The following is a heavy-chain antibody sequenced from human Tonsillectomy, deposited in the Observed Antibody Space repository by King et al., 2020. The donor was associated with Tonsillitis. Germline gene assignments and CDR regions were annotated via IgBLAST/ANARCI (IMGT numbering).Heavy chain of an antibody. Sequence: QLVQSGGGLVQPGGSLRLSCAASGFTFNRFWMSWVRQAPGKGLEWVANKKEDGSEKYYVDSVKGRFTISRDNAKKSVYLQMNSLRAEDTAVYYCAREIELDYYDFWSGYYPSFDYWGQGTLVTVSS. CDR2: KKEDGSEK. CDR1: GFTFNRFW. D-gene: IGHD3-3*01. V-gene: IGHV3-7*01. CDR3: AREIELDYYDFWSGYYPSFDY. J-gene: IGHJ4*02.